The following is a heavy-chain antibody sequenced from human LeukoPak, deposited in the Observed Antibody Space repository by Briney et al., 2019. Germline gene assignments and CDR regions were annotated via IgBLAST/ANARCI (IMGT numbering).Heavy chain of an antibody. D-gene: IGHD6-13*01. Sequence: GASVKVSCKASGGTFSSYAISWVRQAPGQGLEWMGRIIPIFGTANYAQKFQGRVTITTDESTSTAYMELSSLRSEDTAVYYCARGIGGVKQPNAYYYYYMDVWGKGTTVTVSS. V-gene: IGHV1-69*05. CDR1: GGTFSSYA. CDR3: ARGIGGVKQPNAYYYYYMDV. CDR2: IIPIFGTA. J-gene: IGHJ6*03.